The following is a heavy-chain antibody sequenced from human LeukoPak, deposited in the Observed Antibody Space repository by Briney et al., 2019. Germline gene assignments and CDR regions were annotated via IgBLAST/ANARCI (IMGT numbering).Heavy chain of an antibody. CDR3: ASGHVDAAMVTSDY. CDR2: FIPIFGTA. Sequence: SVKVSCKASGGTFSSYAISWVRQAPGQGLEWMGGFIPIFGTANYAQKFQGRVTITADESTSTAYMELSSLRSEDTAVYYCASGHVDAAMVTSDYWGQGTLVTVSS. CDR1: GGTFSSYA. D-gene: IGHD5-18*01. J-gene: IGHJ4*02. V-gene: IGHV1-69*13.